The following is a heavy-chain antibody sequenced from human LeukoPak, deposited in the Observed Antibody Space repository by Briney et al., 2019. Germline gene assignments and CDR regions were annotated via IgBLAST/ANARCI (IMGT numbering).Heavy chain of an antibody. J-gene: IGHJ4*02. CDR1: GYSISSGYY. D-gene: IGHD1-26*01. V-gene: IGHV4-38-2*01. CDR3: ASSGSFDY. CDR2: IYHSGST. Sequence: SETLSLTCAVSGYSISSGYYWGWIRPPPGKGLEWIGSIYHSGSTYYNPSLKSRVTISVDTSKNQFSLKLSSVTAADTAVYYCASSGSFDYWGQGTLVNVSS.